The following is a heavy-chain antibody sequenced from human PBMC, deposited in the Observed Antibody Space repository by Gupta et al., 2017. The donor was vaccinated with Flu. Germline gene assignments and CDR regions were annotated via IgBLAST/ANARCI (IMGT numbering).Heavy chain of an antibody. CDR3: ARRGPNDFLDQ. V-gene: IGHV4-61*07. J-gene: IGHJ4*02. Sequence: SWLRQPPGNVLDCIGYRSDSGITNYNPSLKSRITISVDTSKNQFSRKVSSVTAADTAVYYCARRGPNDFLDQCGQGTLVAVSS. D-gene: IGHD5-12*01. CDR2: RSDSGIT.